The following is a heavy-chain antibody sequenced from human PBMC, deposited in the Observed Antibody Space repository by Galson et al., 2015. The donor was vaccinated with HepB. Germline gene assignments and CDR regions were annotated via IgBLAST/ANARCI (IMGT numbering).Heavy chain of an antibody. CDR3: ARDRQFRVQQLVLSWFDP. J-gene: IGHJ5*02. D-gene: IGHD6-13*01. CDR1: GYTFTGYG. CDR2: ISAYNGNT. V-gene: IGHV1-18*04. Sequence: SVKVSCKASGYTFTGYGISWVRQAPGQGLEWMGWISAYNGNTNYAQKLQGRVTMTTDTSTSTAYMELRSLRSDDTAVYYCARDRQFRVQQLVLSWFDPWGQGTLVTVSS.